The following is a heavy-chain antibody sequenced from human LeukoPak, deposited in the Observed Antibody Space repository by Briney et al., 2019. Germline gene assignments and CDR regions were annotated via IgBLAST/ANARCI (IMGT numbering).Heavy chain of an antibody. Sequence: GGSLRLSCAASGFTFSDHYMDWVRQAPGKGLEWVGLTRNKANSYTTEYAASVKGRFTISRDDSKNSLYLQMNSLKTEDTAVYYCAREVGDTAMAFDYWGQGTLVTVSS. CDR1: GFTFSDHY. D-gene: IGHD5-18*01. CDR3: AREVGDTAMAFDY. J-gene: IGHJ4*02. CDR2: TRNKANSYTT. V-gene: IGHV3-72*01.